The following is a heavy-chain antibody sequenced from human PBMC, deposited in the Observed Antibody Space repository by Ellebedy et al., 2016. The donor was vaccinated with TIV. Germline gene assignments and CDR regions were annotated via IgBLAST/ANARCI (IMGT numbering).Heavy chain of an antibody. CDR3: AKVRESRYYYYGMDV. CDR1: GFTFDDYA. Sequence: GGSLRLXCAASGFTFDDYAMHWVRQAPGKGLEWVSGVSWNSGSIGYADSVKGRFTISRDNAKNSLYLQMNSLRAEDTALYYCAKVRESRYYYYGMDVWGQGTTVTVSS. D-gene: IGHD1-26*01. J-gene: IGHJ6*02. CDR2: VSWNSGSI. V-gene: IGHV3-9*01.